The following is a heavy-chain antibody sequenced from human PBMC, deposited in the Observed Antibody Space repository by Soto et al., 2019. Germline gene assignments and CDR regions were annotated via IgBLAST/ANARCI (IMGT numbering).Heavy chain of an antibody. V-gene: IGHV1-24*01. CDR2: FDPEDGET. CDR1: GYTLTELS. J-gene: IGHJ3*02. Sequence: QVQLVQSGAEVKKPGASVKVSCKVSGYTLTELSMHWVRQAPGKGLEWMGGFDPEDGETIYAQKFQGRVTMTEDTFTNPASRELTSLRAEDTAVYYWATDNSYPDAFDIWGQGTMVTVSS. CDR3: ATDNSYPDAFDI. D-gene: IGHD5-18*01.